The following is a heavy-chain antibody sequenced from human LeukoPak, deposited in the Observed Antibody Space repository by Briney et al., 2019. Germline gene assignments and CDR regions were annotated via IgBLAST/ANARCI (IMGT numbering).Heavy chain of an antibody. D-gene: IGHD3-3*01. CDR2: IYHTGDT. CDR1: SGSFSSGGYY. J-gene: IGHJ5*02. Sequence: SETPSLTCTVSSGSFSSGGYYWSWIRQHPGKGLEWVGNIYHTGDTFYNPSLQSRFIISVDTSKNQFSLKVSSVTAADTAIYYCARRNDPWSGPRNWFDPWGQGILVTVSS. V-gene: IGHV4-31*03. CDR3: ARRNDPWSGPRNWFDP.